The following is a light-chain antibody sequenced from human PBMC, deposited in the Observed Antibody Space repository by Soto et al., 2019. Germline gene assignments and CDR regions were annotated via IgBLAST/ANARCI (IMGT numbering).Light chain of an antibody. CDR1: SSNIGAGFD. Sequence: QSVLTQPPSVSGAPGQRVTFSCTGSSSNIGAGFDVHWYQQLPGTAPKLLTYGNNNRPSGVPDRFSGSKSGASASLAIAGLEAEDEADYYCQSYDSSMSVYVFGNGTKVTVL. CDR3: QSYDSSMSVYV. CDR2: GNN. V-gene: IGLV1-40*01. J-gene: IGLJ1*01.